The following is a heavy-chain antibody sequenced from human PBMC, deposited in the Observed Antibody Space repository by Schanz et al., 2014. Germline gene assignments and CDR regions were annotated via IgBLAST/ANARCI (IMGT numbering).Heavy chain of an antibody. V-gene: IGHV3-23*01. J-gene: IGHJ4*02. CDR2: IGTSGGT. CDR3: AKIERNED. Sequence: EVHLLESGGGLVQPGGSLRLSCAASGFSFGTYAMSWVRQAPGKGLEWVSTIGTSGGTNYAESVKGRFTISRDNSKNTLYLQMNSLRAEDTAVYFCAKIERNEDWGQGTLVTVSS. D-gene: IGHD1-1*01. CDR1: GFSFGTYA.